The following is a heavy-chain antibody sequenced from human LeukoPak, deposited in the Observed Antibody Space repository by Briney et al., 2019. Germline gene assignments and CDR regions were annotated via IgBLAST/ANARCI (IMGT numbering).Heavy chain of an antibody. CDR2: IYTSGST. D-gene: IGHD5-18*01. J-gene: IGHJ6*03. CDR3: ARELQLWSRYYYYYMDV. CDR1: GGSISSGSYY. V-gene: IGHV4-61*02. Sequence: SEILSLTCTVSGGSISSGSYYWSWIRQPAGKGLEWIGRIYTSGSTNYNPSLKSRVTISVDTSKNQFSLKLSSVTAADTAVYYCARELQLWSRYYYYYMDVWGKGTTVTVSS.